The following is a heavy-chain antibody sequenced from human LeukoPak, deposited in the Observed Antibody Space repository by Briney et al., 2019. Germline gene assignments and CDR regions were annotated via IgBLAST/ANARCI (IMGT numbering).Heavy chain of an antibody. CDR3: ARDKAYYYDSSTHAFDI. V-gene: IGHV4-31*03. J-gene: IGHJ3*02. CDR1: GGSISSGGYY. Sequence: SETLSLTCTVSGGSISSGGYYWSWIRQHPGKGLEWIGYIYYSGSTYYNPSLKSRVTISVDTSKNQISLKLSSVTAADTAVYYCARDKAYYYDSSTHAFDIWGQGTMVTVSS. D-gene: IGHD3-22*01. CDR2: IYYSGST.